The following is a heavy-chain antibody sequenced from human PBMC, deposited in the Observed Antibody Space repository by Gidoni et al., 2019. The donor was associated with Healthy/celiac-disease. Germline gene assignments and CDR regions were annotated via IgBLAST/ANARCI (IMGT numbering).Heavy chain of an antibody. CDR2: ISWNSGSI. CDR3: AKENWGSGNWYFDL. CDR1: GFNFDDYA. D-gene: IGHD7-27*01. J-gene: IGHJ2*01. V-gene: IGHV3-9*01. Sequence: EVQLVESGGGLVQHGRSLRLSCAASGFNFDDYAMHWVRQAPGQGLEWVSGISWNSGSIGYADSVKGRFTISRDNAKNSLYLQMNSLRAEDTALYYCAKENWGSGNWYFDLWGRGTLVTVSS.